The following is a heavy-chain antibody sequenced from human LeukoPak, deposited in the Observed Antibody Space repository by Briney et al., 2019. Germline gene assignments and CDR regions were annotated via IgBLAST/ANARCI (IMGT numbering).Heavy chain of an antibody. Sequence: SETLSLTCAVYGGSFSGYYWSWIRQPPGKGLEWIGEINHSGSTNYNPSLKGRVTISVDTSKNQFSLKLSSVTAADTAVYYCARDGQGPDYGDYGRIGWFDPWGQGTLVTVSS. CDR3: ARDGQGPDYGDYGRIGWFDP. CDR2: INHSGST. CDR1: GGSFSGYY. D-gene: IGHD4-17*01. J-gene: IGHJ5*02. V-gene: IGHV4-34*01.